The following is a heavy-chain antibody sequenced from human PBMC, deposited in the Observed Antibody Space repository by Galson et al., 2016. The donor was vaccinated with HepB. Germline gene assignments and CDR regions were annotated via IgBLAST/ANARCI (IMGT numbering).Heavy chain of an antibody. D-gene: IGHD4-17*01. CDR3: AQAHLYDDYRPFDY. V-gene: IGHV2-5*02. CDR2: IYWDGDN. CDR1: GFSLRTTGAG. J-gene: IGHJ4*01. Sequence: PALVKPTQTLTLTCTFSGFSLRTTGAGVGWIRQPPGKALEWLALIYWDGDNRYSPSLKNRLTITKDTSKNEVVLTMTNMDPLDTGTYYCAQAHLYDDYRPFDYWGHGTLVTVSA.